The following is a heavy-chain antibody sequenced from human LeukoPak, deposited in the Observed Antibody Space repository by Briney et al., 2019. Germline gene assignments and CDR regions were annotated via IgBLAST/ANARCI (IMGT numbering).Heavy chain of an antibody. D-gene: IGHD3-22*01. Sequence: GSSVKVSCKASGGTFSSYAISWVRQAPGQGLEWMGGIIPIFGAATSAQRFQGRVTMTADKSTSTAYMELSSLRSEDSAVYYCARSDYSDSSVVYWGQGTLVTVSS. V-gene: IGHV1-69*06. CDR1: GGTFSSYA. CDR3: ARSDYSDSSVVY. J-gene: IGHJ4*02. CDR2: IIPIFGAA.